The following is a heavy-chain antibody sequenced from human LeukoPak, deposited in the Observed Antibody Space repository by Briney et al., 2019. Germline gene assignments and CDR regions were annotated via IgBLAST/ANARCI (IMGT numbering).Heavy chain of an antibody. CDR1: GFTFSIYA. D-gene: IGHD5-24*01. Sequence: PGGSLRLSCAPSGFTFSIYALSWVRQAPGKGLEWISCIIGAGTTYYADSVKGRFTVSREQASNTVFLRMKSLRAEDSVVYYCAKDLREGDGYWEIDYWGQGAVVTVSS. CDR3: AKDLREGDGYWEIDY. CDR2: IIGAGTT. J-gene: IGHJ4*02. V-gene: IGHV3-23*01.